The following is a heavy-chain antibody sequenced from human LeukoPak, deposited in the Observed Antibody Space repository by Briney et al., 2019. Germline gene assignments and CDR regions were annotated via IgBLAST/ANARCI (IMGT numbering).Heavy chain of an antibody. Sequence: SETLSLTCSVSGGSISSGGYYWRWIRQHPGKGLEWIGYIYYSGRTYYTPSLKRRVTISVHTSKNQFSLKLSSVTAADTAVYCCARGNPQWELPARFDYWGQGALVTVSS. D-gene: IGHD1-26*01. CDR3: ARGNPQWELPARFDY. J-gene: IGHJ4*02. V-gene: IGHV4-31*03. CDR2: IYYSGRT. CDR1: GGSISSGGYY.